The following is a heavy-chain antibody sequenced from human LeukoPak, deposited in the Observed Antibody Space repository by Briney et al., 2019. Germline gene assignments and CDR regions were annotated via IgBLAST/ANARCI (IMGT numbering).Heavy chain of an antibody. Sequence: AETLSLTCAVYGGSFSGYYGSWIRQPPGKGLEWIGEINHSGSTNYNPSLKSRVTISVDTSKNQFSLKLSSVTAADTGVYYCARVVVVVVAAAHYYYYGMDVWGQGTTVTVSS. CDR2: INHSGST. CDR3: ARVVVVVVAAAHYYYYGMDV. D-gene: IGHD2-15*01. CDR1: GGSFSGYY. V-gene: IGHV4-34*01. J-gene: IGHJ6*02.